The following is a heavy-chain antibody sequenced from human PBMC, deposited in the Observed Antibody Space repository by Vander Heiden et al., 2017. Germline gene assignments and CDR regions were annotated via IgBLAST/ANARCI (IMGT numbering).Heavy chain of an antibody. CDR1: GFSFSSYS. D-gene: IGHD6-6*01. J-gene: IGHJ6*02. V-gene: IGHV3-21*01. Sequence: EVQLVASGGGLVKPGGSLRLSCAASGFSFSSYSMNWVRQAPGKGLEWVSSISSASSYIYYADSVKGRLTISRDNAKNSLYLQLNSLRAEDTAVYYCAGLEGYSSYFAMDVWGQGTTVTVSS. CDR3: AGLEGYSSYFAMDV. CDR2: ISSASSYI.